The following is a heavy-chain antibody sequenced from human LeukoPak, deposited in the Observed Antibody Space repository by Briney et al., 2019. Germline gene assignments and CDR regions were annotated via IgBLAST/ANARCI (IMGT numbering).Heavy chain of an antibody. CDR1: GFTFSNAW. J-gene: IGHJ4*02. CDR2: TKSISDGGTM. V-gene: IGHV3-15*01. Sequence: GGSLRLSCATSGFTFSNAWMSWVRQAPGQGLEWVGRTKSISDGGTMDYAAPVKGRFTISRDDPKNTLYLQMNSLKIEDTAVYSCSRLWFGEYSWGQGTLVTVSS. CDR3: SRLWFGEYS. D-gene: IGHD3-10*01.